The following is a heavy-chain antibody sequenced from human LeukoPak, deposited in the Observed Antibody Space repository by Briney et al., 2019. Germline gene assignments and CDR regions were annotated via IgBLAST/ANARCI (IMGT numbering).Heavy chain of an antibody. CDR2: IYYSGST. J-gene: IGHJ4*02. CDR1: GYSISSGYY. CDR3: ASDLGY. V-gene: IGHV4-38-2*02. Sequence: SETLSLTCTVSGYSISSGYYWGWIRQPPGKGLEWIGYIYYSGSTNYNPSLKSRLTISVDTSKNQISLKLNSVTAADTAVYYCASDLGYWGQGTLVTVSS.